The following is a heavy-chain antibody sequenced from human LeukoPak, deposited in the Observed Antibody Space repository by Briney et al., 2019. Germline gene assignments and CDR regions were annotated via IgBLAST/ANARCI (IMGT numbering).Heavy chain of an antibody. CDR2: IYSTGST. D-gene: IGHD2-21*02. J-gene: IGHJ4*02. CDR1: GASIGTYGPS. V-gene: IGHV4-30-2*01. CDR3: ARGVSGWGDSYY. Sequence: SETLSLTCAVSGASIGTYGPSWSWIRQPPGKGLEWIGYIYSTGSTYYNPSLKSRVTISVDKSKNQFSLRLSSVTAADTAVYYCARGVSGWGDSYYWGQGILVTVSS.